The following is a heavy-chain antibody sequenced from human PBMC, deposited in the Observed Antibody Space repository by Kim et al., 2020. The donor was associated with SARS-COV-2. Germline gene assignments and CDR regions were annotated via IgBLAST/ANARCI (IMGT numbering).Heavy chain of an antibody. CDR3: ARSYYYDSSGYLAVGGY. D-gene: IGHD3-22*01. CDR2: INPSGGST. Sequence: ASVKVSCKASGYTFTSYYMHWVRQAPGQGLEWMGIINPSGGSTSYAQKFQGRVTMTRDTSTSTVYMELSSLRSEDTAVYYCARSYYYDSSGYLAVGGYWGQGTLVTVSS. CDR1: GYTFTSYY. V-gene: IGHV1-46*01. J-gene: IGHJ4*02.